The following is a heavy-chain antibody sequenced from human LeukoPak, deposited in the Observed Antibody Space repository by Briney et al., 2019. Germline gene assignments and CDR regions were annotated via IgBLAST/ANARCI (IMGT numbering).Heavy chain of an antibody. CDR1: RFDFTTSA. CDR2: ISADGGAT. D-gene: IGHD2-15*01. J-gene: IGHJ5*02. Sequence: GSLRLSCAASRFDFTTSAMNWVRQAPGDRLEWVSGISADGGATYYVDSVKGRFTISRDNSKRTLYLQMNGLRAEDTASYYCARGPHNRGGRFSWFDPWGQGTLVTVSS. V-gene: IGHV3-23*01. CDR3: ARGPHNRGGRFSWFDP.